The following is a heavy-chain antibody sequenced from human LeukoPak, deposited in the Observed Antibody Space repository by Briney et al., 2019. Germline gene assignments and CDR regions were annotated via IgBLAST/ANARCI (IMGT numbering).Heavy chain of an antibody. Sequence: GGSLRLSCAASGFTFSSYAMSWVRQAPGKGLEWVSAISGSGGSTYYADSVKGRFTISRDNSKNTPYLQMNSLRAEDTAVYYCARDSGLIFGVVTPPDYWGQGTLVTVSS. CDR2: ISGSGGST. CDR3: ARDSGLIFGVVTPPDY. V-gene: IGHV3-23*01. CDR1: GFTFSSYA. J-gene: IGHJ4*02. D-gene: IGHD3-3*01.